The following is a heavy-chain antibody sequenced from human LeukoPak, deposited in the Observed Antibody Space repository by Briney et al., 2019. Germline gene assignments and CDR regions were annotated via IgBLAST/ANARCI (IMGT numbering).Heavy chain of an antibody. CDR3: ARDQNDFWSGYRAY. CDR2: INTKSGGT. J-gene: IGHJ4*02. Sequence: GASGKLCCKPAGYTFTGYYMHWGREAPGPGLEWMGWINTKSGGTNYAQKFQGRVTMTRDTSISTAYMELSRLRSDDTAVYYCARDQNDFWSGYRAYWGQGTLVTVSS. D-gene: IGHD3-3*01. CDR1: GYTFTGYY. V-gene: IGHV1-2*02.